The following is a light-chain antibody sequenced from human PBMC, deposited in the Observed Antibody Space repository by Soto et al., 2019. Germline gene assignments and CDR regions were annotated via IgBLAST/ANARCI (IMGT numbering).Light chain of an antibody. CDR3: AAWDDSLNGAV. CDR1: SSYIGSNT. V-gene: IGLV1-44*01. J-gene: IGLJ7*01. CDR2: SNN. Sequence: QSVLTQPPSASGTPGQRVTISCCGSSSYIGSNTVNWYQQLPGTAPKLLIYSNNQRPSGVPDRFSGSKSGTSASLAISGLQSEDEADYYCAAWDDSLNGAVFGGGTQLTVL.